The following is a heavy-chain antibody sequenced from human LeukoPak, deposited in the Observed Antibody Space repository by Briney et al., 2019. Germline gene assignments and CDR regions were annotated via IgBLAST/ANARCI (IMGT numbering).Heavy chain of an antibody. V-gene: IGHV5-51*01. Sequence: GESLKISCRRSGYNFTRYWICWVRQMPGKGLEWMGIIYPGDSDTRYSPSFQGQVTISADKSISTAYLQWSSLKASDTAMYYCARRGAAIRGNCFDAWGQGTLVTVSS. CDR1: GYNFTRYW. CDR3: ARRGAAIRGNCFDA. J-gene: IGHJ5*02. D-gene: IGHD5-24*01. CDR2: IYPGDSDT.